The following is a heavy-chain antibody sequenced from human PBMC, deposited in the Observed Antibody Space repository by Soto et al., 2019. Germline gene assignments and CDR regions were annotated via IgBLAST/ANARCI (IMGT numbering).Heavy chain of an antibody. D-gene: IGHD6-19*01. Sequence: SETLSLTCTVSGGSISSGGYYWSWIRQHPGKGLEWIGYIYYSGSTYYNPSLKSRVTISVDTSKNQFSLKLSSVTAADTAVYYCARVGYSSGWSDYWGQGTLVTVSS. CDR3: ARVGYSSGWSDY. CDR1: GGSISSGGYY. V-gene: IGHV4-31*03. J-gene: IGHJ4*02. CDR2: IYYSGST.